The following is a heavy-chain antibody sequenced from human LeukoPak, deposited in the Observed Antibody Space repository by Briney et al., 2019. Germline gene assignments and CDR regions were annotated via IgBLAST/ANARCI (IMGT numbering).Heavy chain of an antibody. D-gene: IGHD2-2*01. J-gene: IGHJ5*02. Sequence: GASEKVSCKASGYTFTGYYIHWVRQAPGQGLEWMGWINPNNKATNYPQKFHGRVTMTRDTSISTAYMELTSLTSDDTAVYYCARDSYCSSTTCHLGFDPWGQGTLVTVSS. V-gene: IGHV1-2*02. CDR2: INPNNKAT. CDR3: ARDSYCSSTTCHLGFDP. CDR1: GYTFTGYY.